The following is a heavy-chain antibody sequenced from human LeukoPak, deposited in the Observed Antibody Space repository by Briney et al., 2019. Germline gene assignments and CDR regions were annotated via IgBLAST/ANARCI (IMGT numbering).Heavy chain of an antibody. V-gene: IGHV1-58*02. J-gene: IGHJ4*02. Sequence: SVKVSCKASGFTSTSSAIQWVRQARGQRLEWIGWIVVGSGNTNYAQKFQERVTITRDMSTSTAYMELSSLRSEDTAVYYCAAIPDVVVAKTIDYWGQGTLVTVSS. D-gene: IGHD2-15*01. CDR3: AAIPDVVVAKTIDY. CDR2: IVVGSGNT. CDR1: GFTSTSSA.